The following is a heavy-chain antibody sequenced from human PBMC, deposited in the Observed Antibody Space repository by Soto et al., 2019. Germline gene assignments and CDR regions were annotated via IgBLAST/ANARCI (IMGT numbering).Heavy chain of an antibody. CDR1: GFTFSSYA. D-gene: IGHD5-12*01. CDR2: ISSSSSYI. Sequence: AGGSLRLSCAASGFTFSSYAMNWVRQAPGKGLEWVSSISSSSSYIYYADSVKGRFTISRDNAKNSLYLQMNSLRAEDTAVYYCASGIDGYNLAWGQGTLVNVSS. V-gene: IGHV3-21*01. CDR3: ASGIDGYNLA. J-gene: IGHJ5*02.